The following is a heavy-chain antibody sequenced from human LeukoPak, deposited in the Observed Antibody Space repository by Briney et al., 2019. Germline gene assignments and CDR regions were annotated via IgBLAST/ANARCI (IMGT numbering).Heavy chain of an antibody. D-gene: IGHD2-2*01. CDR2: ISSDGSNK. Sequence: GRSMRLSCPASEFTFSDYYISCNRHVPGKGLEWEGFISSDGSNKYYADSVKDRFTISRDNSKNTLYLQMNSLRAEDTAVYYCARVRSSSTSRDNWFDPWGQGTLVTVSS. V-gene: IGHV3-30*03. CDR3: ARVRSSSTSRDNWFDP. J-gene: IGHJ5*02. CDR1: EFTFSDYY.